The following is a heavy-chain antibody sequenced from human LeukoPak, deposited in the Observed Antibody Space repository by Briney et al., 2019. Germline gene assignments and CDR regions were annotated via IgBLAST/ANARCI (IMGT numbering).Heavy chain of an antibody. CDR3: ARALRYSSGWHFDY. CDR1: GGTFSSYA. J-gene: IGHJ4*02. CDR2: IIPIFGTA. D-gene: IGHD6-19*01. Sequence: GASVTVSCTASGGTFSSYAISWVRQAPGQGLEWMGGIIPIFGTANYAQKFQGRVTITADESTSTAYMELSSLRSEDTAVYYCARALRYSSGWHFDYWGQGTLVTVSS. V-gene: IGHV1-69*13.